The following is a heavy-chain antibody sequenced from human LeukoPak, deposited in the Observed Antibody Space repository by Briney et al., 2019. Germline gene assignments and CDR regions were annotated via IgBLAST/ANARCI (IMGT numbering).Heavy chain of an antibody. CDR1: GFTFSSYG. D-gene: IGHD5-18*01. Sequence: GGSLRLSCAASGFTFSSYGMDWVRRAPGKGLEWVAVIWHDGVNKYYADSVKGRFTISRDNSKNTLYLQMNSLRAEDTAVYYCARDGYTYGTGAFDIWGQGTMVTVSS. V-gene: IGHV3-33*01. CDR3: ARDGYTYGTGAFDI. CDR2: IWHDGVNK. J-gene: IGHJ3*02.